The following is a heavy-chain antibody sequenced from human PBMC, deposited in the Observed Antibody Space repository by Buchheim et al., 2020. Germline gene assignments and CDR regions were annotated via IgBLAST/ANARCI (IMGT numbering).Heavy chain of an antibody. CDR2: IYHGGST. Sequence: QLQLQLSGSGLVKPSQTLSLTCAVSGGSISSGGYSWSWIRQPPGKGLEWIGYIYHGGSTYYNPSLKSRVTISVDRSKNQVFLYLNSVTAADTAVYYCARQYCGGDCYPDYWGPGAL. V-gene: IGHV4-30-2*01. J-gene: IGHJ4*02. CDR1: GGSISSGGYS. CDR3: ARQYCGGDCYPDY. D-gene: IGHD2-21*02.